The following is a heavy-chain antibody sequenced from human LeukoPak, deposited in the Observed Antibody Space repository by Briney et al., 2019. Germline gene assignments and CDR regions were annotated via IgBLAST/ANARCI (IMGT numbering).Heavy chain of an antibody. D-gene: IGHD4-17*01. CDR2: ISGSGGST. CDR3: AKDTSPDYGDYFHY. J-gene: IGHJ4*02. V-gene: IGHV3-23*01. Sequence: PGGSLRLSCAASEFTFSNFEMNWVRQAPGKGLEWVSAISGSGGSTYYADSVKGRFTISRDNSKNTLYLQMNSLRAEDTAVYYCAKDTSPDYGDYFHYWGQGTLVTVSS. CDR1: EFTFSNFE.